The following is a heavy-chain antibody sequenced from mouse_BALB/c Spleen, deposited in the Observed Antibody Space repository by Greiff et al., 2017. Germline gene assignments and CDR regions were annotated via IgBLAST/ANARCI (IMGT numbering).Heavy chain of an antibody. Sequence: EVQLVESGGGLVQPGGSRKLSCAASGFTFSSFGMHWVRQAPEKGLEWVAYISSGSSTIYYADTVKGRFTISRDNPKNTLFLQMTSLRSEDTAMYYCARRNGNCCFDYWGQGTTLTVSS. CDR1: GFTFSSFG. CDR2: ISSGSSTI. CDR3: ARRNGNCCFDY. J-gene: IGHJ2*01. D-gene: IGHD2-1*01. V-gene: IGHV5-17*02.